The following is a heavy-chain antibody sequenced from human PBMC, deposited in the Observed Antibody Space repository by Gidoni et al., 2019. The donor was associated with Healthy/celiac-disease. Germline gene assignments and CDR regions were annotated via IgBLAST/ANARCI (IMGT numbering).Heavy chain of an antibody. J-gene: IGHJ1*01. Sequence: EFQLLESGGGLVQPGGSLRLSCSASGFTFRSYAMSWVRQAPGKGLEWVSAIKGSGGSTYYADSVKGRFTISRDNSKNTLYLQMNRLRAEDTAVYYWAKGQSSGWYYWYFQHWGQGTLVTVSS. CDR1: GFTFRSYA. CDR2: IKGSGGST. CDR3: AKGQSSGWYYWYFQH. V-gene: IGHV3-23*01. D-gene: IGHD6-19*01.